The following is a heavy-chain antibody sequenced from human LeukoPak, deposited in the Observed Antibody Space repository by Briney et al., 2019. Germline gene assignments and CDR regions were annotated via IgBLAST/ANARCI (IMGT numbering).Heavy chain of an antibody. Sequence: PSKTLSLTCTVSGGSISSYYWSWIRQPPGKGLEWIGYIYYSGSINYNPSLKSRVTISVDTSKNQFSLKLSSVTAADTAVYYCARARSWLPIDYWGQGTLVTVSS. J-gene: IGHJ4*02. V-gene: IGHV4-59*12. D-gene: IGHD6-13*01. CDR1: GGSISSYY. CDR3: ARARSWLPIDY. CDR2: IYYSGSI.